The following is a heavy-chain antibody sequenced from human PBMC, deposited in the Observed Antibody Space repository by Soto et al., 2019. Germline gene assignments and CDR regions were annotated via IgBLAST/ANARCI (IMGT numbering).Heavy chain of an antibody. J-gene: IGHJ4*02. CDR2: VYYRGRS. D-gene: IGHD2-8*01. Sequence: SDTLSLTCTVSGGSVSISNYYWGWIRQSPGKGLEWIGSVYYRGRSYSKSSVKSRVTISVDTSKNQLSLNLNSVTASDTAVYYCVSQRTSVLTQAYFDYWGPGALVTVSS. V-gene: IGHV4-39*01. CDR1: GGSVSISNYY. CDR3: VSQRTSVLTQAYFDY.